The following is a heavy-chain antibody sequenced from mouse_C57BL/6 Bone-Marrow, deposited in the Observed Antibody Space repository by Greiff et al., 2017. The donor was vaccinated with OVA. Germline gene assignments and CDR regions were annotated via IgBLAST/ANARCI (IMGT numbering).Heavy chain of an antibody. CDR2: IWTGGGT. Sequence: LQESGPGLVAPSQSLSITCTVSGFSLTSYAISWVRQPPGKGLEWLGVIWTGGGTNYNSALKSRLSISKDNSKSQVFLKMNSLQTDDTARYYCARKKGYDYDGGPWYFDVWGTGTTVTVSS. CDR3: ARKKGYDYDGGPWYFDV. D-gene: IGHD2-4*01. CDR1: GFSLTSYA. V-gene: IGHV2-9-1*01. J-gene: IGHJ1*03.